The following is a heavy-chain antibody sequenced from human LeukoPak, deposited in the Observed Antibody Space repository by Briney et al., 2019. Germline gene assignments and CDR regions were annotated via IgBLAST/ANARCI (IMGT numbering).Heavy chain of an antibody. CDR2: ISGSGGST. CDR1: RFTLSSYA. J-gene: IGHJ4*02. CDR3: AKAIVVPAAIRYFDG. Sequence: GSLRLSCAASRFTLSSYAMSSVRQALGRGLEWVSAISGSGGSTYYADSVKGRFTIARENSKNTLYLQMNSMRAEDTAVYYCAKAIVVPAAIRYFDGWGQGWLVTV. V-gene: IGHV3-23*01. D-gene: IGHD2-2*01.